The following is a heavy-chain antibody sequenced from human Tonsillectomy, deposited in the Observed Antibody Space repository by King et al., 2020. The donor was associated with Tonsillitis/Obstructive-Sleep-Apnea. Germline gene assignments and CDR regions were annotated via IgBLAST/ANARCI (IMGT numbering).Heavy chain of an antibody. D-gene: IGHD2-2*01. Sequence: VQLVQSGAEVKKPGSSVKVSCKASGGTLSSYSIAWVRQAPGQGLEWMGRIIPIVDTSNYAQKFQGRVTITADRSTSTAYMELRSLRSEDTAMYYCARVTGSTSGNWFDPWAREPWSSSPQ. J-gene: IGHJ5*02. CDR3: ARVTGSTSGNWFDP. CDR1: GGTLSSYS. CDR2: IIPIVDTS. V-gene: IGHV1-69*06.